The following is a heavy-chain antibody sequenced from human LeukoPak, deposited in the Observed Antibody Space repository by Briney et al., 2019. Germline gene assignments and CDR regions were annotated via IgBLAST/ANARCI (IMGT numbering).Heavy chain of an antibody. CDR2: ISYDGSNK. CDR3: AKAPRPWVGGATGSRYYFDY. D-gene: IGHD1-26*01. V-gene: IGHV3-30*04. J-gene: IGHJ4*02. CDR1: GFTFSSYA. Sequence: GGSLKLSCAASGFTFSSYAMHWVRQAPGKGLEWVAVISYDGSNKYYADSVKGRFTISRDNSKNTLYLQMNSLRAEDTAVYYCAKAPRPWVGGATGSRYYFDYWGQGTLVTVSS.